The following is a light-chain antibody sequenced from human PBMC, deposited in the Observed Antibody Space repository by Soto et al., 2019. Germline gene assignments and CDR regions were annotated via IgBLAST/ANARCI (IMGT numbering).Light chain of an antibody. Sequence: EIVMTQYPATLSMSPGERATLSCRASQSVRSNLAWYHQKPGQAPRLLIYGPSTRATGIPARFSGSGSGTEFTLTISSLEFEDFAGYYCQQYNNWPQTFGQGTKVEIK. V-gene: IGKV3-15*01. J-gene: IGKJ1*01. CDR3: QQYNNWPQT. CDR1: QSVRSN. CDR2: GPS.